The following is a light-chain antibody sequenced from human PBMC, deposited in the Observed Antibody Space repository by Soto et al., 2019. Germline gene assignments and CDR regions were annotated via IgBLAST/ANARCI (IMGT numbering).Light chain of an antibody. CDR3: CSDEGNVV. V-gene: IGLV2-23*01. Sequence: QSALTQPASVSGSPGQSITISCTGTRSDVGSYNLVSWYQQHPGKAPKLMIYEGSKRPSGVSNRFSGYKSGNTASLTISGLQAEDEADYYCCSDEGNVVFGGGTKLTVL. CDR2: EGS. J-gene: IGLJ2*01. CDR1: RSDVGSYNL.